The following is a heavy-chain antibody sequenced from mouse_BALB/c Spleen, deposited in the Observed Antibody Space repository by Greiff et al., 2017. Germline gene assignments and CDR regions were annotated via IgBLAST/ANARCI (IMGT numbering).Heavy chain of an antibody. V-gene: IGHV5-6-3*01. D-gene: IGHD1-1*02. CDR2: INSNGGST. J-gene: IGHJ1*01. Sequence: EVQLVESGGGLVQPGGSLKLSCAASGFTFTSYGMSWVRQTPDKRLEWVATINSNGGSTYYPDSVKGRATISRDNAKNTLYLQMSSLKSEDTAMYYCARDAMYWYLDVWGAGTTVTVSS. CDR1: GFTFTSYG. CDR3: ARDAMYWYLDV.